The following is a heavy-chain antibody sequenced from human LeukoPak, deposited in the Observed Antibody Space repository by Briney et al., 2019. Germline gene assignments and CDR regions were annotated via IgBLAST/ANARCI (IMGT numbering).Heavy chain of an antibody. V-gene: IGHV3-21*01. J-gene: IGHJ3*02. CDR2: ISSRSSYI. Sequence: GGSLRLSCAASGFTFSNYSMNWVRQAPGKGLEWVSSISSRSSYIYYADSVKGRFTISRDNAKNSLYLQMNSLRAEDTAVYYCARVWVYDSSGYYYVGAFDIWGQGTMVTVSS. D-gene: IGHD3-22*01. CDR3: ARVWVYDSSGYYYVGAFDI. CDR1: GFTFSNYS.